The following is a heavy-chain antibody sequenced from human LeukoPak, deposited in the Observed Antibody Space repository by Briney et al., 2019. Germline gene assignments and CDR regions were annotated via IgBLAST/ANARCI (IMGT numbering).Heavy chain of an antibody. CDR3: ARIGYSSSSFDY. Sequence: GGSLRLSCAASGFSLSNYWMHWVRQAPGKGLEWVANIKQDGSTKYYLDSVKGRLTVSRDNAKNSVFLQINSLRAEDTAIYYCARIGYSSSSFDYWGQGTLVTVSS. D-gene: IGHD6-6*01. CDR2: IKQDGSTK. V-gene: IGHV3-7*03. CDR1: GFSLSNYW. J-gene: IGHJ4*02.